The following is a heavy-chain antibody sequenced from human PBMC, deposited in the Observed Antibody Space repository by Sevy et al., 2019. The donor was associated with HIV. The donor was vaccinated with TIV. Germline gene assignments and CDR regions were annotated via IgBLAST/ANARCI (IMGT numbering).Heavy chain of an antibody. D-gene: IGHD3-22*01. Sequence: GGSLRLSCAASGFTFSSYAMSWVRQAPGKGLEWVSAISGSGGSTYYADSVKGRFTISRDNSKNTLYLQMNSLRAEDTAVYYCAKDLYYYDSSGYYTFDYRGQGTLVTVSS. J-gene: IGHJ4*02. CDR2: ISGSGGST. V-gene: IGHV3-23*01. CDR1: GFTFSSYA. CDR3: AKDLYYYDSSGYYTFDY.